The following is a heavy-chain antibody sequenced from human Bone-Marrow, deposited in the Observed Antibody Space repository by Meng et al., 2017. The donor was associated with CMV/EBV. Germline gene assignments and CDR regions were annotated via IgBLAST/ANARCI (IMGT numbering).Heavy chain of an antibody. CDR2: IYHSGIT. CDR1: GYSISRGYY. CDR3: ARDGSGSSLAADAFDI. D-gene: IGHD1-26*01. Sequence: SETLSLTCTVSGYSISRGYYWGWIRQPPGKALEWIGTIYHSGITHYNPSLKSRVTISVDTSKNQFSLKLSSVTAADTAVYYCARDGSGSSLAADAFDIWGQGTMVTVSS. V-gene: IGHV4-38-2*02. J-gene: IGHJ3*02.